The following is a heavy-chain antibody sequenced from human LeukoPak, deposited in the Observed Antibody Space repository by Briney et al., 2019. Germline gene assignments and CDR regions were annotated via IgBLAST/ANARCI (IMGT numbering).Heavy chain of an antibody. J-gene: IGHJ4*02. CDR2: INHSGST. V-gene: IGHV4-34*01. Sequence: SETLSLTCAVYGGSFSGYYWSWIRQPPGKGLEWIGEINHSGSTNYNPSLKSRVTISVDTSKNQFSLKLSPVTAADTAVYYCARVGDILTGYHPLALWSLDYWGQGTLVTVSS. D-gene: IGHD3-9*01. CDR3: ARVGDILTGYHPLALWSLDY. CDR1: GGSFSGYY.